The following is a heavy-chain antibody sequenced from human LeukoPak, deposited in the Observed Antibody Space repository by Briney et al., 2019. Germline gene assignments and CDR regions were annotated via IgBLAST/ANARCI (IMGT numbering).Heavy chain of an antibody. CDR2: IYTSGST. V-gene: IGHV4-61*02. Sequence: SETLSLTCTVSGGSISSGSYYWSWIRQPAGKGLEWIGRIYTSGSTNYNPSLKSRVTISVDTSKNQFSLKLSSVTAADTAVYYCARDGGAVPFDYWGQGTLVTVSS. CDR3: ARDGGAVPFDY. J-gene: IGHJ4*02. D-gene: IGHD6-19*01. CDR1: GGSISSGSYY.